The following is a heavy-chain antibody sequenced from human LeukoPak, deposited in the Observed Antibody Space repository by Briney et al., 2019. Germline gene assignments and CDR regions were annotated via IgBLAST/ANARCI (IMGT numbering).Heavy chain of an antibody. CDR3: AMPIYYGSGSYYFGSGDFDY. V-gene: IGHV3-23*01. D-gene: IGHD3-10*01. CDR1: GFTFSSYA. Sequence: GGSLRLSCAASGFTFSSYAMSWVRQAPGKGLEWVSAISGSGGSTYYADSVKGRFAISRDNSKNTLYLQMNSLRAEDTAVYYCAMPIYYGSGSYYFGSGDFDYWGQGTLVTVSS. J-gene: IGHJ4*02. CDR2: ISGSGGST.